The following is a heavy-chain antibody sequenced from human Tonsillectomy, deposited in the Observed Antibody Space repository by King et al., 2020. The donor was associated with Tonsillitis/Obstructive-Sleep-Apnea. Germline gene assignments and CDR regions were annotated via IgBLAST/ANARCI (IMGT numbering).Heavy chain of an antibody. V-gene: IGHV4-39*01. CDR2: IYYSGRT. CDR1: GGSITSSSFN. J-gene: IGHJ4*02. Sequence: QLQESGPGQVKPSETLSLTCTVSGGSITSSSFNWGWIRQPPGKGLEWIGSIYYSGRTYYNPSLKSRVTISVDTSKKQFSLKLNSVTAADTAVYYCARHGSGDYLYYLGYWGQGTLVTVSS. D-gene: IGHD1-26*01. CDR3: ARHGSGDYLYYLGY.